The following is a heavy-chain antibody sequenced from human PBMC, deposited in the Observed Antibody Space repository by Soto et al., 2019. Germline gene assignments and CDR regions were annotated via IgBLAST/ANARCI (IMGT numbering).Heavy chain of an antibody. CDR1: GGSFSGYA. V-gene: IGHV4-34*01. J-gene: IGHJ6*02. CDR2: IYYSGNT. Sequence: SETLSLTCAVYGGSFSGYAWTLIRQPPGKGLEYIGTIYYSGNTYYNSSLMSRVTISVDRSKNQFSLKLSSVTAADTAMYYCVRENYYYGMDVWGQGTAVTVSS. CDR3: VRENYYYGMDV.